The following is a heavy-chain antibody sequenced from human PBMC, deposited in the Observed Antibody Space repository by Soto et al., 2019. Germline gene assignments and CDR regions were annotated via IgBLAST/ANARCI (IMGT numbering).Heavy chain of an antibody. J-gene: IGHJ4*02. Sequence: GGSLRLSCAASGFTFSSYAMHWVRQAPGKGLEWVAVISYDGSNKYYADSVKGRFTISRDNSKNTLYLQMNSLRAEDTAVYYCAREILVQTARGGDDYWGQGTLVTVSS. V-gene: IGHV3-30-3*01. CDR3: AREILVQTARGGDDY. CDR1: GFTFSSYA. CDR2: ISYDGSNK. D-gene: IGHD6-6*01.